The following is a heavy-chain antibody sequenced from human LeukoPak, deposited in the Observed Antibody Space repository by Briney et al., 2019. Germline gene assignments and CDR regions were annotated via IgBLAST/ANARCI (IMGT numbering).Heavy chain of an antibody. Sequence: SETLSLTCTVSGGSISSYYWSWIRQPPGKGLEWIGYIYYSGSTYYNPSLKSRVTISVDTSKNQFSLKLSSVTAADTAVYYCARGGTTPGAFYYYYYGMDVWGQGTTVTVSS. D-gene: IGHD1-7*01. CDR2: IYYSGST. CDR3: ARGGTTPGAFYYYYYGMDV. CDR1: GGSISSYY. V-gene: IGHV4-59*06. J-gene: IGHJ6*02.